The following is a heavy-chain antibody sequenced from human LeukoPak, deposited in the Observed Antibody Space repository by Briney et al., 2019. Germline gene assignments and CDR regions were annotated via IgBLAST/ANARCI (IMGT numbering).Heavy chain of an antibody. D-gene: IGHD3-3*01. CDR3: ARADYDFWSGYYRYYYMDV. CDR2: INPNRGGT. V-gene: IGHV1-2*02. J-gene: IGHJ6*03. CDR1: GYTFTGYY. Sequence: GASVKVSCNASGYTFTGYYMHWVRQAPAQGLEWMGWINPNRGGTNYAQKFQGRVTMTRDTSISTAYMELSRLRSDDTAVYYCARADYDFWSGYYRYYYMDVWGKGTTVTVSS.